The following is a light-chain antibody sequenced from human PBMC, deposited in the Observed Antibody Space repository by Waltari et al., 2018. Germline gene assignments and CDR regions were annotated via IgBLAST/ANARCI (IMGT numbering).Light chain of an antibody. CDR3: SSYTSSSTVV. CDR2: EVR. J-gene: IGLJ2*01. V-gene: IGLV2-14*01. Sequence: QSALTQPASVSGSPGQSITIPCTGTSSDVGGYNSVSWYQQHPGNAPKLMIYEVRNRPSGVSNRFSGSKSGNTASLTISGLQAEDEADYYCSSYTSSSTVVFGGGTKLTVL. CDR1: SSDVGGYNS.